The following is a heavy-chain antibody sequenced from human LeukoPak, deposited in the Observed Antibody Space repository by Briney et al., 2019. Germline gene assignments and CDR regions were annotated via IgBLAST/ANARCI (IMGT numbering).Heavy chain of an antibody. CDR3: ARRLVVGENWFDP. J-gene: IGHJ5*02. CDR2: ISGTGGTI. Sequence: GESLRLSCAASGFTFGTYSMNWVRQAPGKGLEWVSYISGTGGTIYYADSVRGRFTISRDNAKNSLYLQMNSLRDEDTAVYYCARRLVVGENWFDPWGQGTLVTVSS. CDR1: GFTFGTYS. V-gene: IGHV3-48*02. D-gene: IGHD2-21*01.